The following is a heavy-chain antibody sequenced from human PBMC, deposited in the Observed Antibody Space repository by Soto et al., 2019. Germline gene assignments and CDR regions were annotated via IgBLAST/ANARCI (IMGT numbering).Heavy chain of an antibody. CDR1: GFTFDDYA. Sequence: PGGSLRLSCAASGFTFDDYAMHWVRQAPGKGLEWVSGISWNSGSIGYADSVKGRFTISRDNAKNSLYLQMNSLRAEDTALYYCAKVAACELSPHGNNYYYYMDVWGKGTTVTVSS. J-gene: IGHJ6*03. D-gene: IGHD1-1*01. CDR2: ISWNSGSI. CDR3: AKVAACELSPHGNNYYYYMDV. V-gene: IGHV3-9*01.